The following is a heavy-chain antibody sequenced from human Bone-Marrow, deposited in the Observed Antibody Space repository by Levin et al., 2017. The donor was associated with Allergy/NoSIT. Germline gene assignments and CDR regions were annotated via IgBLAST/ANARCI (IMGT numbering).Heavy chain of an antibody. CDR1: GFSLSTRGVR. D-gene: IGHD3-22*01. J-gene: IGHJ4*02. CDR2: IDWDDDK. V-gene: IGHV2-70*04. Sequence: QTLSLTCTFSGFSLSTRGVRVSWIRQPPGKALEWVARIDWDDDKFYRTSLKPRLTISKDTSKNQVVLTMTNVDPVDTGTYYCARIANYYDSSGLYFDSWGRGTLVTVSS. CDR3: ARIANYYDSSGLYFDS.